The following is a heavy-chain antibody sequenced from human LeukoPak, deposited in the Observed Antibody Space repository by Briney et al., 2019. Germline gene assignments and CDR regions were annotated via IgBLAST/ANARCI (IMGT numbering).Heavy chain of an antibody. CDR3: ARALAYVGGQYYFDY. Sequence: SETLSLTCTVSGGSISSSSYNWGCKRPPPGKGRDWNGSIYYSGSTYYNPSLKSRVTISVATSKNQFSLKLSSVTAADTAVYYCARALAYVGGQYYFDYWGQGTLVTVSS. CDR1: GGSISSSSYN. CDR2: IYYSGST. J-gene: IGHJ4*02. D-gene: IGHD3-16*01. V-gene: IGHV4-39*07.